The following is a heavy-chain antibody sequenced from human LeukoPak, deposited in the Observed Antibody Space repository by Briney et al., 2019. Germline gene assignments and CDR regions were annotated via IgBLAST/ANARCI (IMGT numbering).Heavy chain of an antibody. CDR2: IYVTGST. CDR1: GGSIGTYY. V-gene: IGHV4-59*08. J-gene: IGHJ6*03. Sequence: PSETLSLTCIVSGGSIGTYYWSWIRQSPGKGLEWIGYIYVTGSTRYNPYLQSRVTVSVDTSRNQFFLKMSSVTAADTAVYYCARHIGGGIEDMDVWGTGTKVTVSS. CDR3: ARHIGGGIEDMDV. D-gene: IGHD3-16*02.